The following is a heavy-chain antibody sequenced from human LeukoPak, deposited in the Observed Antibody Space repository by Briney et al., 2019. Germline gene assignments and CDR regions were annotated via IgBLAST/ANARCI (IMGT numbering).Heavy chain of an antibody. J-gene: IGHJ4*02. CDR2: IYYSGNP. Sequence: PSETLSLTCTVSGGSISSYYWSWIRQPPGKGLEWIGYIYYSGNPNYNPSLKSRVTISIDASNNQFSPKLRSVTAADTAVYYCARVGSGCFDYWGQGTLVTVSS. D-gene: IGHD6-19*01. CDR1: GGSISSYY. V-gene: IGHV4-59*12. CDR3: ARVGSGCFDY.